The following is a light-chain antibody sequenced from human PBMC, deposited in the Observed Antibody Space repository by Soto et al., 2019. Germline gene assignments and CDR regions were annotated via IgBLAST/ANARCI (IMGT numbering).Light chain of an antibody. Sequence: VLSQSPATLSLSPGKRATLSCRASQSVSSSYLAWYQQKPGQAPRLLIYGASSRATGIPDRFSGSGSGTDFTLTISRLEPEDFAVYYCQQYGSSPRTFGQGTKVDIK. CDR1: QSVSSSY. J-gene: IGKJ1*01. CDR3: QQYGSSPRT. V-gene: IGKV3-20*01. CDR2: GAS.